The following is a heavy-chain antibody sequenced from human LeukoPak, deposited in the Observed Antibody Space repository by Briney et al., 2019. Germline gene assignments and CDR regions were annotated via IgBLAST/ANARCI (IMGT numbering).Heavy chain of an antibody. J-gene: IGHJ6*02. V-gene: IGHV4-39*07. Sequence: RSSETLSLTCTVSGGSISSSSYYWGWIRQPPGKGLEWIGSIYYSGSTYYNPSLKSRVTISVDTSKNQFSLKLSSVTAADTAVYYCASMTVAAAGPYYYYYGMDVWGQGTTVTVSS. CDR3: ASMTVAAAGPYYYYYGMDV. D-gene: IGHD6-13*01. CDR1: GGSISSSSYY. CDR2: IYYSGST.